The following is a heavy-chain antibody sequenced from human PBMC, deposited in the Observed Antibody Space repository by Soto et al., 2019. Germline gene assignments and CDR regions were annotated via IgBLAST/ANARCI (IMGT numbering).Heavy chain of an antibody. J-gene: IGHJ5*02. Sequence: ASVKVSSKAPGYTFTGYYMHWVRQAPGQGLEWMGWINPNSGGTNYAQKFQGWVTMTRDTSISTAYMELSRLRSDDTAVYYCARAQSGSYFHHGRFDPWGQGTLVTVSS. CDR3: ARAQSGSYFHHGRFDP. CDR2: INPNSGGT. D-gene: IGHD1-26*01. CDR1: GYTFTGYY. V-gene: IGHV1-2*04.